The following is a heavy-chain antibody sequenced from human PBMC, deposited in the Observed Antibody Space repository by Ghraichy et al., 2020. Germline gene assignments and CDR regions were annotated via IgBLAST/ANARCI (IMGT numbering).Heavy chain of an antibody. CDR1: DGSISSSAYY. CDR3: ARQTTRKGVRPTFLFDF. J-gene: IGHJ4*02. V-gene: IGHV4-39*01. Sequence: GSLRLSCTVSDGSISSSAYYWGWTRQPPGKGLEWIGSLYSTGTTYYNPSLKSRITMAVDTSMNQFSLKLTSVTAADTAVYYCARQTTRKGVRPTFLFDFWGQGTLVTVSS. CDR2: LYSTGTT. D-gene: IGHD6-6*01.